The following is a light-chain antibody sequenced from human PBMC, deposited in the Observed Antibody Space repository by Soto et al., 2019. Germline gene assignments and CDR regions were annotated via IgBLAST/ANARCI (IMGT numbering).Light chain of an antibody. Sequence: EKVMTQSPATLSVSPGERATLSCRASQSVSSNLAWYQQKPGQAPRLLTYGASSRATGIPVRFSGSGSGTEFTLTISSLQSEDFAVYYCQQYNNWPLTFGQGTRLEIK. CDR1: QSVSSN. CDR2: GAS. J-gene: IGKJ5*01. CDR3: QQYNNWPLT. V-gene: IGKV3-15*01.